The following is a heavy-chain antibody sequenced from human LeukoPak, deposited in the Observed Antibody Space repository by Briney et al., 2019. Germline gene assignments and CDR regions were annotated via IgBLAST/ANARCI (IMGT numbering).Heavy chain of an antibody. J-gene: IGHJ4*02. CDR2: INHSGSV. CDR1: GGSFSGHY. Sequence: SETLSLTCVVHGGSFSGHYWSWIRQPPGKGLEWIGEINHSGSVNYNPSLKSRVTVSADASKNQFSLKLNSVTAADTAVYYCAFTTGTYYLDFWGQGTLVTVSS. D-gene: IGHD1-26*01. CDR3: AFTTGTYYLDF. V-gene: IGHV4-34*01.